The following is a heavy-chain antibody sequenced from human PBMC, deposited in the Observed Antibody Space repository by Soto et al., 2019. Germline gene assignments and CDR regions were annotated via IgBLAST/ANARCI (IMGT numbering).Heavy chain of an antibody. CDR1: GYTFTGYY. CDR2: INANRGRT. V-gene: IGHV1-2*02. J-gene: IGHJ3*02. CDR3: ASGGSAITMIVVDSPTKDAFDI. D-gene: IGHD3-22*01. Sequence: ASVKVSCKASGYTFTGYYMHWVRQAPGQRLEGMGWINANRGRTNYGQRLQGRVTMTKDTSISTVYMELSRLRSDDTAVYYCASGGSAITMIVVDSPTKDAFDIWGQGTMVTVSS.